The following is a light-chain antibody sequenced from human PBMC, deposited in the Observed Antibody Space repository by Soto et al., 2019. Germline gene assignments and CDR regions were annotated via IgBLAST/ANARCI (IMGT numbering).Light chain of an antibody. Sequence: QPVLTQPPSVSGTPGQRVTISCSGSISNIGSNYVSWFQQLPGTAPKVLSSRNNQRPSGVPDRFSGSKSGTSASLAISGLRSEDAAKYSCAAWDDTVRNYVFGTGTKLTVL. CDR3: AAWDDTVRNYV. J-gene: IGLJ1*01. V-gene: IGLV1-47*01. CDR2: RNN. CDR1: ISNIGSNY.